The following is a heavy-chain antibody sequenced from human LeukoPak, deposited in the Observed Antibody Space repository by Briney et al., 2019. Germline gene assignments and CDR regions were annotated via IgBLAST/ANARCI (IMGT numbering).Heavy chain of an antibody. D-gene: IGHD3-10*02. CDR2: ISSIGSTI. CDR3: AELGITMIGGV. J-gene: IGHJ6*04. CDR1: GFTFSSYE. Sequence: PVGSLRLSCAASGFTFSSYEMNWVCQAPGKGLEWVSYISSIGSTIYYADSVKGRFTISRDNAKNSLYLQMNSLSADDTAVYYCAELGITMIGGVWGKGTTVTISS. V-gene: IGHV3-48*03.